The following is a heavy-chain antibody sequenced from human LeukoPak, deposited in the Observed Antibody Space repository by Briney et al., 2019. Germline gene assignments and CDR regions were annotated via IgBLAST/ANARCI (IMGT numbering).Heavy chain of an antibody. CDR3: ARGIRGSAEYYMDV. J-gene: IGHJ6*03. V-gene: IGHV7-4-1*02. CDR2: INTNTGNP. D-gene: IGHD2-15*01. Sequence: GASVKVSCKASGYTFTSYAMYWVRQAPGQGLEWMGWINTNTGNPTYAQGFTGRFVFSLDTSVSTAYLQISSLKAEDTAVYYCARGIRGSAEYYMDVWGKGTTVTVSS. CDR1: GYTFTSYA.